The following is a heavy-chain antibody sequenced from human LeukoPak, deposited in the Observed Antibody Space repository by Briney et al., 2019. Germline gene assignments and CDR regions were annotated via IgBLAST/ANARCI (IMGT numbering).Heavy chain of an antibody. CDR3: ARQLLRGTSYFGY. CDR1: GYTFTSYW. CDR2: IYPGDSDT. D-gene: IGHD3-22*01. Sequence: GESLKISCKGSGYTFTSYWIGWVRQMSGKGLEWMGIIYPGDSDTRYSPSFQGQVTISADKSISTAYLQWSSLKASDTAMYFCARQLLRGTSYFGYWGQGTLVTVSS. J-gene: IGHJ4*02. V-gene: IGHV5-51*01.